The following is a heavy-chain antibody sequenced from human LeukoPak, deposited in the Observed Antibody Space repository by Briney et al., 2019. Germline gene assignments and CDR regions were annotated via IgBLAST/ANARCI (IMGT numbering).Heavy chain of an antibody. CDR3: ATVTRGTTLDH. J-gene: IGHJ5*02. D-gene: IGHD4-23*01. CDR2: INAGNGDT. Sequence: ASVKVSCKASGYTFTRHAIHWVRQAPGQRLEWMGWINAGNGDTKYSQKFQGRVTFTGDTSASTAYMELSSLKSEGTAVYYCATVTRGTTLDHWGQGTLVTVSS. V-gene: IGHV1-3*01. CDR1: GYTFTRHA.